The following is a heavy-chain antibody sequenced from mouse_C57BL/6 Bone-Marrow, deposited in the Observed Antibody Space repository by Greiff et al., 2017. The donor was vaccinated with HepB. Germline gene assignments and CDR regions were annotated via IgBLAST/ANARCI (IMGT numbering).Heavy chain of an antibody. V-gene: IGHV7-3*01. CDR1: GFTFTDYY. D-gene: IGHD2-3*01. CDR2: IRNKANGYTT. J-gene: IGHJ4*01. Sequence: EVQRVESGGGLVQPGGSLSLSCAASGFTFTDYYMSWVRQPPGKALEWLGFIRNKANGYTTEYSASVKGRFTISRDNSQSILYLQMNALRAEDSATYYCARYDGGAMDYWGQGTSVTVSS. CDR3: ARYDGGAMDY.